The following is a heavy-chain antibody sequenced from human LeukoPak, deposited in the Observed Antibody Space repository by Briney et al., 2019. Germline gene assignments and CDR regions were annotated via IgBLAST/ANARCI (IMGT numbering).Heavy chain of an antibody. J-gene: IGHJ4*02. CDR1: GFTFSIYA. CDR3: ATGCTNSWYIFTY. V-gene: IGHV3-23*01. CDR2: ISDSGGST. Sequence: GGSLRLSCAASGFTFSIYAMSWVRQAPGKGLEWVSAISDSGGSTSYADSVKGRFTISRDNSKNTLYLQMNSLRADDTAVYYCATGCTNSWYIFTYWGQGTLVTVSS. D-gene: IGHD6-13*01.